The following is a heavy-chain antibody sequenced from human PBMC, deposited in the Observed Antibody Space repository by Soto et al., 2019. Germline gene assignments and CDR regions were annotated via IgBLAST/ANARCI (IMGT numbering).Heavy chain of an antibody. CDR2: IYPGDSDT. J-gene: IGHJ4*02. CDR1: GYKFTSYW. V-gene: IGHV5-51*01. D-gene: IGHD6-6*01. Sequence: PGESLKISCKGSGYKFTSYWIAWVRQMPGKGLEWMGIIYPGDSDTRYSPSFQGQVTISGDKSISTAYLQWSSLKASDTAMYYCARHRSRSSRDYFDFWGQGTLVTVSS. CDR3: ARHRSRSSRDYFDF.